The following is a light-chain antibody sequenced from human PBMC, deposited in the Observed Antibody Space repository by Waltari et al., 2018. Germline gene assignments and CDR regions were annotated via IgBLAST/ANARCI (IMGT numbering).Light chain of an antibody. CDR3: QSTDSSSTFYV. V-gene: IGLV3-25*03. CDR1: ALPNPS. Sequence: SYELTQPPSLSVFPGQTAGLTCSGDALPNPSAYLNHQRPGHPPLLATYKDTERPSGIPERFSGSTSGTTVTLTITGVQAEDEADYYCQSTDSSSTFYVFGPGTKVTVL. CDR2: KDT. J-gene: IGLJ1*01.